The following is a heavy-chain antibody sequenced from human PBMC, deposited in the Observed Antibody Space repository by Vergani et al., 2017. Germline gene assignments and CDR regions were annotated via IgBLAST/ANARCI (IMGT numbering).Heavy chain of an antibody. D-gene: IGHD3-22*01. CDR3: ARDRQGDDSSGYYEGEVFDY. Sequence: QVQLQQSGPGLVKPSQTLSLTCAISGDSVSSNSAAWNWIRQSPSRGLEWLGRTYYRSKWYNDYAVSVKSRITINPDTSKNQFSLQLNSVTPEDTAVYYCARDRQGDDSSGYYEGEVFDYWGQGTLVTVSS. V-gene: IGHV6-1*01. J-gene: IGHJ4*02. CDR1: GDSVSSNSAA. CDR2: TYYRSKWYN.